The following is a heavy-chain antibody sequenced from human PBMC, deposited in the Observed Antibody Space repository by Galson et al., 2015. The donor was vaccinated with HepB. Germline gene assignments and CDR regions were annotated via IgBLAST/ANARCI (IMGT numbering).Heavy chain of an antibody. CDR2: INPNSGGT. V-gene: IGHV1-2*02. CDR1: GYPFTGYY. D-gene: IGHD2-2*01. CDR3: ASGDIVVVPALHDLYYYGMDV. J-gene: IGHJ6*02. Sequence: SVKVSCKASGYPFTGYYIHWGRQAPGQGLEWMGWINPNSGGTNYAQKFQGRVNMTRDTSISTAYMELSRLRSDDTAVYYCASGDIVVVPALHDLYYYGMDVWGQGTTVTVSS.